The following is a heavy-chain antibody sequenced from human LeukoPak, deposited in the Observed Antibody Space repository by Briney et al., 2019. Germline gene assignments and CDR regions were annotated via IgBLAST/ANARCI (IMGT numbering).Heavy chain of an antibody. CDR1: GGSISSSSYY. V-gene: IGHV4-39*01. D-gene: IGHD2-2*03. J-gene: IGHJ3*02. Sequence: SETLSLTCTVSGGSISSSSYYWGWIRQPPGKGLEWIGSLYYSGSTYYNPSLRSRVTISVDTSKNQFSLKVSSVTAADTAVYYCAKSLLGSTDDAFDIWDQGTMVTVSS. CDR2: LYYSGST. CDR3: AKSLLGSTDDAFDI.